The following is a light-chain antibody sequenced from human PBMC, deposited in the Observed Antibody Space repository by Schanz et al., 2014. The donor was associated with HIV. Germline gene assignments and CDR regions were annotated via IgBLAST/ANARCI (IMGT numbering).Light chain of an antibody. CDR1: QSVSSSY. J-gene: IGKJ1*01. Sequence: EIVLTQSPGTLSLSPGERATLSCRASQSVSSSYFAWYQQKPGQAPRLLIYSASRRANGIPDRFSGSGSGTDFTLTISRLEPEDFAVYYCQQFGASFWTFGQGTKVEIK. CDR3: QQFGASFWT. CDR2: SAS. V-gene: IGKV3-20*01.